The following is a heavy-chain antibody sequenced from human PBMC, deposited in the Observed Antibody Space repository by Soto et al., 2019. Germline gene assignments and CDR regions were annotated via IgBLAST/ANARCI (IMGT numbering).Heavy chain of an antibody. V-gene: IGHV3-23*01. CDR2: ISGSGGST. CDR1: GFTFSSYA. Sequence: GGSLRLPCAASGFTFSSYAMSWVRQAPGKGLEWVSAISGSGGSTYYADSVKGRFTISRDNSKNTLYLQMNSLRAEDTAVYYCAKVVWVYGDYGGYFDYWGQGTLVTVSS. D-gene: IGHD4-17*01. J-gene: IGHJ4*02. CDR3: AKVVWVYGDYGGYFDY.